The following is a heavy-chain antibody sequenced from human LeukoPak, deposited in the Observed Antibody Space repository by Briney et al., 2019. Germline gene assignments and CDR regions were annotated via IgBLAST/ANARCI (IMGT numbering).Heavy chain of an antibody. J-gene: IGHJ4*02. CDR1: GYSISSGYY. CDR3: AKPHSSSSHFYDC. V-gene: IGHV4-38-2*01. D-gene: IGHD6-6*01. CDR2: IHHSGTT. Sequence: SETLSLTCAVSGYSISSGYYWGWIRQPPGKGLEWIGSIHHSGTTYYNPSLKSRVTISVDTSKNQFSLKLNSVTAADTAVYYCAKPHSSSSHFYDCWGQGTLVTVSS.